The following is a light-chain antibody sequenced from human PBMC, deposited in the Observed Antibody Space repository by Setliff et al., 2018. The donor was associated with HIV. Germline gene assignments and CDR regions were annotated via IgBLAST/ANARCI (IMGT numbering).Light chain of an antibody. Sequence: QSVLTQPPSASGTPGQRVTISCSGSSSNIGINTINWYQQVPGTAPKLLIFEDNKRPSGIPDRFSVSKSGTSTTLGITGLQTGDEADYYCETFDSSLRAPVFGGGTKVTVL. J-gene: IGLJ3*02. CDR3: ETFDSSLRAPV. CDR2: EDN. V-gene: IGLV1-51*02. CDR1: SSNIGINT.